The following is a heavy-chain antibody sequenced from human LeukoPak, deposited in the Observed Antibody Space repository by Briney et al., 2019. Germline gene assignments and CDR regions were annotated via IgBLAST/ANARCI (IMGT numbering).Heavy chain of an antibody. CDR3: ARDAAKAWLVYFDY. D-gene: IGHD6-19*01. J-gene: IGHJ4*02. CDR1: GYTFTGYY. CDR2: INPNSGGT. V-gene: IGHV1-2*02. Sequence: ASVKVSCKASGYTFTGYYMHWVRQAPGQGLEWMGWINPNSGGTNYAQKFQGRVTMTSDTSSSTAYMELSRLSSDDTAVYYCARDAAKAWLVYFDYWGQGTLVTVSS.